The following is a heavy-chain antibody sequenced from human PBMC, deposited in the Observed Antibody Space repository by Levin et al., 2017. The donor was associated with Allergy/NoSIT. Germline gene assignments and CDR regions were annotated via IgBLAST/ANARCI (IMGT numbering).Heavy chain of an antibody. D-gene: IGHD3-3*01. V-gene: IGHV3-7*01. Sequence: PGGSLRLSCAASGFTFSSYWMSWVRQAPGKGLEGVANIKQDGSEQNKVDSVKGRLTISRDNANNSLYLQMNSLRADDTAVYYCARIPWSGPYFDYWGQGTLVTVSS. CDR1: GFTFSSYW. CDR2: IKQDGSEQ. CDR3: ARIPWSGPYFDY. J-gene: IGHJ4*02.